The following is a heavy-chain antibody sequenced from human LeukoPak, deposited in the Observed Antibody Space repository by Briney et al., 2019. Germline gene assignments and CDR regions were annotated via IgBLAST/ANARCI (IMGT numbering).Heavy chain of an antibody. CDR3: ARGRSPGATLDY. D-gene: IGHD1-26*01. J-gene: IGHJ4*02. V-gene: IGHV4-59*01. Sequence: SETLSLTCTVSGGSISSYYWSWIRQPPGKGLEWIGYIYYSGSTNYNPSLKSRVTISVDTSKNQFSLKLSSVTAADTAVYYCARGRSPGATLDYWGQGTLVTVSS. CDR2: IYYSGST. CDR1: GGSISSYY.